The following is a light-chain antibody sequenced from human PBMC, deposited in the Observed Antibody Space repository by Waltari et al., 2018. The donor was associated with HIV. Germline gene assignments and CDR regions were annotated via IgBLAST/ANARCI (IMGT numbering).Light chain of an antibody. CDR1: SSDVGGYHY. CDR3: SSYTTRSTPDPNWV. V-gene: IGLV2-14*01. J-gene: IGLJ3*02. Sequence: SALTQPASVSGSPGQSIPISCTGTSSDVGGYHYFSRSKHHPGKAPNLMIFEVSNRPSGVSNRFSGSKSVNTAYLTITGLQAEDEADYDCSSYTTRSTPDPNWVFGGGTKLTVL. CDR2: EVS.